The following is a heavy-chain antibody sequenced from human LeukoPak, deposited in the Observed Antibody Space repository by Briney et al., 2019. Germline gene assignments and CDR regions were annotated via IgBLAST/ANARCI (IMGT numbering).Heavy chain of an antibody. CDR2: IYPGDSDT. Sequence: GESLKISCKGSGYSFTSYWIGWVRQMPGKGLEWMGIIYPGDSDTRYSPSFQGQVTISADKSISTAYLQWSSLKASGTAMYYCARKLYDSSGYNNWFDPWGQGTLVTVSS. J-gene: IGHJ5*02. V-gene: IGHV5-51*01. CDR3: ARKLYDSSGYNNWFDP. CDR1: GYSFTSYW. D-gene: IGHD3-22*01.